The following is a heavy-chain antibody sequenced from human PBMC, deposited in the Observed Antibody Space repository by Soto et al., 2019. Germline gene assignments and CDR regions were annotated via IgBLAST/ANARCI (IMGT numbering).Heavy chain of an antibody. J-gene: IGHJ4*02. D-gene: IGHD2-15*01. V-gene: IGHV4-59*01. CDR2: LYYSGNT. CDR1: GGSISPFY. CDR3: ARVRGVAARTFDY. Sequence: PSETLSLTCTVSGGSISPFYWSWVRQPPGKGLEWIGYLYYSGNTNYNPSLKSRVTISVDASKNQVSLRLTSVTAADTAVYYCARVRGVAARTFDYWGQGTVVTSPQ.